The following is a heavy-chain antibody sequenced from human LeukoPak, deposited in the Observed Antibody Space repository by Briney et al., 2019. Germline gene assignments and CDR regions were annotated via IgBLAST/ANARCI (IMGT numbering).Heavy chain of an antibody. CDR1: GGSFSGYY. CDR3: ARGLRFLEWLSTIDY. CDR2: INHSGST. D-gene: IGHD3-3*01. Sequence: PSETLSLTCAVYGGSFSGYYWSWIRQPPGKGLEWIGEINHSGSTNYNLSLKSRVTISVDTSKNQFSLKLSSVTAADTAVYYCARGLRFLEWLSTIDYWGQGTLVTVSS. J-gene: IGHJ4*02. V-gene: IGHV4-34*01.